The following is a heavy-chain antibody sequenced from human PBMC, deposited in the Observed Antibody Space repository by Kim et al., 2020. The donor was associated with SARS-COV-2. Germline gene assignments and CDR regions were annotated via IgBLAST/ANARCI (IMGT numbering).Heavy chain of an antibody. CDR3: ARDLTLLPNDAR. CDR1: GFTFSDYY. D-gene: IGHD1-1*01. V-gene: IGHV3-11*04. CDR2: ISSSGRTI. Sequence: GGSLRLSCAASGFTFSDYYMSWIRQAPGKGLEWVSYISSSGRTIYYADSVKGRFTISRDNAKNSLYLQMNSLRAEDTAVYYCARDLTLLPNDARWGQGTLVTVSS. J-gene: IGHJ4*02.